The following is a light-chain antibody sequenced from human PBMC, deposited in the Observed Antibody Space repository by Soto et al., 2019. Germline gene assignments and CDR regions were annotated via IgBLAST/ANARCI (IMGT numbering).Light chain of an antibody. CDR1: SSNIGSNY. CDR2: SNN. V-gene: IGLV1-47*02. CDR3: AAWDDSLSGLWV. J-gene: IGLJ3*02. Sequence: QAVVTQPPSASGTPGQRVTISCSGSSSNIGSNYVYWYQQLPGTAPKLLIYSNNQRPSGVPDRFSGSKSGTSASLAISGLRSEDEADYHCAAWDDSLSGLWVFGGGTQLTVL.